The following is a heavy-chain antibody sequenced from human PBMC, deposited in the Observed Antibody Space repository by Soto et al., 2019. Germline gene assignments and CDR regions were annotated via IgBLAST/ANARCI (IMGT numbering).Heavy chain of an antibody. J-gene: IGHJ6*02. V-gene: IGHV1-18*01. Sequence: ASVQVSCKASGYTFTSYGISWVRQAPGQGLEWMGWISAYNGNTNYAQKLQGRVTMTTDTSTSTAYMELRSLRSDDTAVYYCAREKTTGSYYGMDVWGQGTTVTVSS. CDR3: AREKTTGSYYGMDV. D-gene: IGHD4-17*01. CDR2: ISAYNGNT. CDR1: GYTFTSYG.